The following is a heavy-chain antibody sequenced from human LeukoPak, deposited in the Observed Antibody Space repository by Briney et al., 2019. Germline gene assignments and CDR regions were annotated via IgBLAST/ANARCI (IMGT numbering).Heavy chain of an antibody. J-gene: IGHJ4*02. D-gene: IGHD3-22*01. CDR1: GDSISSYY. CDR2: IYTSGST. CDR3: ARGSGDSSGNLTPFDY. Sequence: PSETLSLTCIVSGDSISSYYWSWIRLPAGKGLEWVGRIYTSGSTNYNPSLKSRVTMSVDTSKNQFSLKLISVTAADTAVYYCARGSGDSSGNLTPFDYWGQGTLVTVSS. V-gene: IGHV4-4*07.